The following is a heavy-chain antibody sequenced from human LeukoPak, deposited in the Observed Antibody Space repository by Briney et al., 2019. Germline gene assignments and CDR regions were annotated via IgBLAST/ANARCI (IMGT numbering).Heavy chain of an antibody. J-gene: IGHJ6*02. CDR2: IYYSGST. Sequence: PSETLSLTCTVSGGSISSSSYYWGWIRQPPGKGLEWIGSIYYSGSTYYNPSLKSRVTISVDTSKNQFSLKLSSVTAADTAVYYCARGSTMVRGAYYYYYYGMDVWGQGTTVTVSS. CDR3: ARGSTMVRGAYYYYYYGMDV. D-gene: IGHD3-10*01. CDR1: GGSISSSSYY. V-gene: IGHV4-39*07.